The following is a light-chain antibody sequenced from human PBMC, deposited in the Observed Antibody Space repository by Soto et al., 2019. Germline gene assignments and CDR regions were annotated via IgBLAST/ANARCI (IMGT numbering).Light chain of an antibody. J-gene: IGKJ4*02. V-gene: IGKV1-39*01. CDR2: GAS. CDR1: QSISNY. CDR3: QQSFSTPLT. Sequence: DIQMTQSPSSLSASVGARVTIICRASQSISNYLNWYQQKPGKAPKLLIHGASSLQSGVPSRFRGSGSGTDLNLTITTLQPEEFATYFCQQSFSTPLTFGGGTKVEIK.